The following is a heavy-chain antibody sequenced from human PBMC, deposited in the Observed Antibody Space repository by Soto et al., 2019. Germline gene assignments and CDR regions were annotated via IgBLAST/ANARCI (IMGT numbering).Heavy chain of an antibody. CDR2: ISAYNGNT. CDR3: ARESSSSCHDY. CDR1: GYTFTSYG. Sequence: QVQLVQSGAEVKKPGASVKVSCKASGYTFTSYGISWVRQAPGQGLEWMGWISAYNGNTNYAQKPQGRVTMTTDTSTSTAYTELRSLRSGDTAVYYCARESSSSCHDYWGQGTLVTVSS. V-gene: IGHV1-18*01. J-gene: IGHJ4*02. D-gene: IGHD6-13*01.